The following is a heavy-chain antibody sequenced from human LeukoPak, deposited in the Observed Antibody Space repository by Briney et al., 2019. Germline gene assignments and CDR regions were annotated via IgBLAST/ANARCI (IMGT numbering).Heavy chain of an antibody. Sequence: GGSLRLSCAASGFTFSSYAMSWVRQAPGKGLEWVSAISGSGGSTYYADSVKGRFTISRDNSKNTLYLQMNSLRAEDTAVYYCAKDEISSGYYYAFDYWGQGTLVTVSS. CDR3: AKDEISSGYYYAFDY. J-gene: IGHJ4*02. D-gene: IGHD3-22*01. CDR1: GFTFSSYA. V-gene: IGHV3-23*01. CDR2: ISGSGGST.